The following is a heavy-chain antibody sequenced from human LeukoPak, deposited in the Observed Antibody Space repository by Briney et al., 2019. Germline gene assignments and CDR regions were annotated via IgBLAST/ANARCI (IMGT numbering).Heavy chain of an antibody. V-gene: IGHV4-34*01. J-gene: IGHJ5*02. CDR2: INHSGST. Sequence: SETLSLTCAVYGGSFSGYYWSWIRQPPGKGLEWIGEINHSGSTNYNPALKSRVTISVDTSNHKFSLKLSSVTAADTAVYYCARARQYQLLSTWGQGTLVTVSS. CDR3: ARARQYQLLST. CDR1: GGSFSGYY. D-gene: IGHD2-2*01.